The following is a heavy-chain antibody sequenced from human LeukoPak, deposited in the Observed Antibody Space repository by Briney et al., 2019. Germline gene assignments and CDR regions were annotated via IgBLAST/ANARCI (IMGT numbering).Heavy chain of an antibody. D-gene: IGHD3-9*01. V-gene: IGHV3-30*19. CDR2: IWYDGSNK. CDR3: ARGIIEYFDWSFSGMDV. J-gene: IGHJ6*02. CDR1: GFTFSSYG. Sequence: PGGSLRLSCAASGFTFSSYGMHWVRQAPGKGLEWVAVIWYDGSNKYYADSVKGRFTISRDNSKNTLYLQMNSLRAEDTAVYYCARGIIEYFDWSFSGMDVWGQGTTVTVSS.